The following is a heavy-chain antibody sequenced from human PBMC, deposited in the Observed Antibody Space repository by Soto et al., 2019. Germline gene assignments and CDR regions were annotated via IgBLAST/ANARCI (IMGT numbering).Heavy chain of an antibody. CDR1: GFAFMSYT. Sequence: GGSLRLSCAASGFAFMSYTMNWVRQAPGKGLEWVSSMTSSGAYIYHADSVKGRFTISRDNAKNSLYLEMNSLRVEDTAVYYCARDRYASYDSWTGFPNDYWGRGTLVTVSS. CDR3: ARDRYASYDSWTGFPNDY. V-gene: IGHV3-21*03. D-gene: IGHD3-3*01. J-gene: IGHJ4*02. CDR2: MTSSGAYI.